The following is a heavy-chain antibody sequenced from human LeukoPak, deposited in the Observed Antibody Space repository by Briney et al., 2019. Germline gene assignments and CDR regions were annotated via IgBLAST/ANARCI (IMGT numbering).Heavy chain of an antibody. D-gene: IGHD6-19*01. Sequence: GSLGLSFAAPGFTFRSNWMNRVRPAPGKGLEGVAHVQPDGSAKIYADSVKGRFTISRDNAKDSVYLQMNSLRVEDTAVYYCARDFFGWSSLGHWGQGTLVTVSS. CDR2: VQPDGSAK. V-gene: IGHV3-7*01. CDR3: ARDFFGWSSLGH. CDR1: GFTFRSNW. J-gene: IGHJ1*01.